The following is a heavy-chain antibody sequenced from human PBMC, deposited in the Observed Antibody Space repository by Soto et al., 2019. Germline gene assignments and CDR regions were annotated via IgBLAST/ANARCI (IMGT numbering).Heavy chain of an antibody. CDR1: GYTFTSYG. CDR2: INPYNGNT. Sequence: QVQLVQSGAEVKEPGASVKVSCKASGYTFTSYGICWVRQAPGQGREWMGWINPYNGNTYYAQKLQGRVTMTTDTATNTVYMELRSLRSADTAVYSCARDWFGIDYWGQGTLVTVSS. CDR3: ARDWFGIDY. V-gene: IGHV1-18*01. D-gene: IGHD3-16*01. J-gene: IGHJ4*02.